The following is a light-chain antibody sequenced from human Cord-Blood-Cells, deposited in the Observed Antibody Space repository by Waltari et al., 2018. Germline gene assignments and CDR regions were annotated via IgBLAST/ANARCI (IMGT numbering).Light chain of an antibody. V-gene: IGKV3-20*01. Sequence: EIVLTQSPGTLSLSPGERATLSCRASQSVSSSYLAWYQQKPGQAPRLLIDGASSRATGIPDRFSGSGSGTDFTLTISRLEPEDFAVYYCQQYGSPFTFGPGTKVDIK. J-gene: IGKJ3*01. CDR1: QSVSSSY. CDR2: GAS. CDR3: QQYGSPFT.